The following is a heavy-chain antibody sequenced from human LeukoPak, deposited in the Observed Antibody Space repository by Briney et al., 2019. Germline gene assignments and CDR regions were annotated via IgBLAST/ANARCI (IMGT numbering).Heavy chain of an antibody. CDR1: GGSISVYY. Sequence: SETLSLTCTVSGGSISVYYWSWIRLPPGKGVEWIGYIYYSGSTNYNPSLKSRVTISVDTSKNQFSLKLSSVTAADTAVYYCARHSKYYYDSSGSYVGYFQHWGQGTLVTVSS. J-gene: IGHJ1*01. V-gene: IGHV4-59*08. D-gene: IGHD3-22*01. CDR3: ARHSKYYYDSSGSYVGYFQH. CDR2: IYYSGST.